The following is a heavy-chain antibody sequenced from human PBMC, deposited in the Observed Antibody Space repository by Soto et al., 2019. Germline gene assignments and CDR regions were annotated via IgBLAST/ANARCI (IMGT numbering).Heavy chain of an antibody. V-gene: IGHV3-30-3*01. Sequence: QVQLVESGGGVVQPGRSLRLPCATSGFIFSSFTMHWVRQAPGKGLEWVAVMSYDVSNNYSADSVKGRFTISRDNSKNTLYLQMNSLRAEDTAVYYCARDRIGRPLDYWGQGTLVTVSS. CDR1: GFIFSSFT. D-gene: IGHD6-6*01. J-gene: IGHJ4*02. CDR3: ARDRIGRPLDY. CDR2: MSYDVSNN.